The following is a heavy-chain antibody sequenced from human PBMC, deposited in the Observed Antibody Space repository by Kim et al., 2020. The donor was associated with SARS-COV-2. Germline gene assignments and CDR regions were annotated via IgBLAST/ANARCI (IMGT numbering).Heavy chain of an antibody. CDR1: GGSFSGYY. D-gene: IGHD3-10*01. Sequence: SETLSLTCAVYGGSFSGYYWSWIRQPPGKGLEWIGEINHSGSTNYNPSLKSRVTISVDTAKNQFSLKLSSVTAADTAVYYCARGRFGELFSSVRVRYWFDPWGQGTLVTVSS. V-gene: IGHV4-34*01. J-gene: IGHJ5*02. CDR2: INHSGST. CDR3: ARGRFGELFSSVRVRYWFDP.